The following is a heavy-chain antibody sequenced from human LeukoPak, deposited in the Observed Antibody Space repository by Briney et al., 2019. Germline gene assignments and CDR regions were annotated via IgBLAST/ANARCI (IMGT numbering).Heavy chain of an antibody. Sequence: SETLSLTCTVSGGSISSNNYYWAWIRQPPGKGLEWMASIHYSGSTNYNASLTNRVTISVDTSKNQFSLKLSSVTAADTAVYYCAREVGYCSGGSCYSYFDYWGQGTLVTVSS. CDR3: AREVGYCSGGSCYSYFDY. CDR1: GGSISSNNYY. J-gene: IGHJ4*02. V-gene: IGHV4-39*07. D-gene: IGHD2-15*01. CDR2: IHYSGST.